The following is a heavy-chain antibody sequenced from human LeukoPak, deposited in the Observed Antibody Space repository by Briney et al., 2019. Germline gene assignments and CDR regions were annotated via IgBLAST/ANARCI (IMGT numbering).Heavy chain of an antibody. D-gene: IGHD3-22*01. Sequence: ASVKVSCKASSYIFTNYGISWVRQAPGQGLEWMAWISGYNGNTNYVQNLQGRVTMTRNTSISTAYMELSSLRSEDTAVYYCARGPPYYYDSSGYYQLDYWGQGTLVTVSS. CDR3: ARGPPYYYDSSGYYQLDY. V-gene: IGHV1-18*01. CDR2: ISGYNGNT. J-gene: IGHJ4*02. CDR1: SYIFTNYG.